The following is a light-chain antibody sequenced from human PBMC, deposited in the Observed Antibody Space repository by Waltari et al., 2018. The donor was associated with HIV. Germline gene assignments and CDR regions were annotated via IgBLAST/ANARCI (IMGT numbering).Light chain of an antibody. V-gene: IGKV3-15*01. Sequence: EIVATQFPAALSVSPGERASPSCIASQSVSTNLAWYHQVPGQAPRLLISDSSNRVTGVPDRFSGSGSGTHFTLTISSLQSEDSGVYYCQQYSDWPRAFGLGTKVEV. J-gene: IGKJ1*01. CDR2: DSS. CDR1: QSVSTN. CDR3: QQYSDWPRA.